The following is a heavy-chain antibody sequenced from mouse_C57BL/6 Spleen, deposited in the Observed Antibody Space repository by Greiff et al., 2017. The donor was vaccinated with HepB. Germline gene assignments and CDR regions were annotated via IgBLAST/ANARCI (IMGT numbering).Heavy chain of an antibody. CDR1: GFTFSSYA. V-gene: IGHV5-4*01. D-gene: IGHD2-4*01. CDR3: ARGWGLRPYFDY. CDR2: ISDGGSYT. J-gene: IGHJ2*01. Sequence: EVQLVESGGGLVKPGGSLKLSCAASGFTFSSYAMSWVRQTPEKRLEWVATISDGGSYTYYPDNVKGRFTISRDNAKNNLYLQMSHLKSEDTAMYYCARGWGLRPYFDYWGQGTTLTVSS.